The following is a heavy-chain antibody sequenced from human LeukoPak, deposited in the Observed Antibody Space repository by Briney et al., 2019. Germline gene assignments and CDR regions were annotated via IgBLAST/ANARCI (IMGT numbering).Heavy chain of an antibody. V-gene: IGHV3-23*01. J-gene: IGHJ3*01. Sequence: GESLRLSCEGSGFSFRSYPMNWVRQVPGKGLEWVSTISASGVSAYYAVSVKGRFTISRDNSKNTFYMQMNSLRAEDTAVYYCAKGKVNHDGAFDLWGQGAMVTVSS. CDR1: GFSFRSYP. D-gene: IGHD1-14*01. CDR3: AKGKVNHDGAFDL. CDR2: ISASGVSA.